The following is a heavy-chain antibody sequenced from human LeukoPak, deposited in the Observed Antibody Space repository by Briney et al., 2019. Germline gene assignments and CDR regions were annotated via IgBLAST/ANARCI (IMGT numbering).Heavy chain of an antibody. CDR2: IIPIFGTA. D-gene: IGHD5-12*01. CDR1: GYTFTSYG. Sequence: EASVKVPCKASGYTFTSYGISWARQAPGQGLEWMGRIIPIFGTANYAQKFQGRVTITTDESTSTAYMELSSLRSEDTAVYYCARSRWLQNPRAFDIWGQGTMVTVSS. J-gene: IGHJ3*02. CDR3: ARSRWLQNPRAFDI. V-gene: IGHV1-69*05.